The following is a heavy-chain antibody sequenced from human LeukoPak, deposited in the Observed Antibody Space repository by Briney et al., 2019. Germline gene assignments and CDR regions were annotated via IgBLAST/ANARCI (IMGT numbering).Heavy chain of an antibody. CDR2: VRQDGTDK. V-gene: IGHV3-7*03. Sequence: GGSLRLSCAASGFSFSSYWINWVRQFPGKGLEWVANVRQDGTDKYYVDSVKGRFTISRDNAKNSVYLQMNSLRVEDTAKYFCARGSPGYSFGFSVWGQGATVTVSS. CDR3: ARGSPGYSFGFSV. J-gene: IGHJ3*01. D-gene: IGHD5-12*01. CDR1: GFSFSSYW.